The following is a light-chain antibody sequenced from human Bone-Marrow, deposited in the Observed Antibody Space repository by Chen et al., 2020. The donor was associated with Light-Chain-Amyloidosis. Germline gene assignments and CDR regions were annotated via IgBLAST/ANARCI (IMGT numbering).Light chain of an antibody. CDR3: QVWDRSSDRPV. CDR2: DDS. J-gene: IGLJ3*02. V-gene: IGLV3-21*02. CDR1: NIGSTS. Sequence: SYVLTQPSSVSVAPGQTATIACGGNNIGSTSVPRYQQTPGQAPLLVVYDDSDRPSGIPERLSGSNSGNTATLTISRVEAGDEADYYCQVWDRSSDRPVFGGGTKLTVL.